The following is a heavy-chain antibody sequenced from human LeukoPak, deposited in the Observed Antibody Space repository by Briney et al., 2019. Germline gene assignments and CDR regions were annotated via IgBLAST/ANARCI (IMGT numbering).Heavy chain of an antibody. CDR1: GFTFSSHW. Sequence: PGGSLRLSCAASGFTFSSHWMHWVRQAPGKGLVWVSRINSDGSSISYADSVKGRFAISRDNAKNSLYLEMNSLSAEDTAVYYCARDRGWLQSDYWGQGALVTVSS. J-gene: IGHJ4*02. CDR3: ARDRGWLQSDY. D-gene: IGHD5-24*01. CDR2: INSDGSSI. V-gene: IGHV3-74*01.